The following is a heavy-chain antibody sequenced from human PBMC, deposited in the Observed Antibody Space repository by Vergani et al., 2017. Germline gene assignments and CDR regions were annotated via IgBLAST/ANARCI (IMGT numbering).Heavy chain of an antibody. V-gene: IGHV3-23*04. CDR2: ISGSGGST. J-gene: IGHJ4*02. CDR3: AKGGAYYYDSSGWADY. Sequence: EVQLVESGGGLVQPGGSLRLSCAASGFTFSSYAMSWVRQAPGKGLEWVSAISGSGGSTYYADSVKGRFTISRDNSKNTLYLQMNSLRAEDTAVYYCAKGGAYYYDSSGWADYWGQGTLVTVSS. D-gene: IGHD3-22*01. CDR1: GFTFSSYA.